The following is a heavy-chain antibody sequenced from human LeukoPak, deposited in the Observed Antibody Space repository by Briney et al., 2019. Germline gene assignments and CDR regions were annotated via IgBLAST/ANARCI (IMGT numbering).Heavy chain of an antibody. CDR1: GYTFTSYA. J-gene: IGHJ4*02. CDR3: ARDPGDTAIGYPDY. V-gene: IGHV1-3*01. Sequence: GASVKVSCKASGYTFTSYAMHWVRQAPGQRLEWMGWINAGNGNTKYSQKFQGRVTITRDTSASTAYMELSSLRSEDTAVYYCARDPGDTAIGYPDYWGQGTLVTVSS. D-gene: IGHD5-18*01. CDR2: INAGNGNT.